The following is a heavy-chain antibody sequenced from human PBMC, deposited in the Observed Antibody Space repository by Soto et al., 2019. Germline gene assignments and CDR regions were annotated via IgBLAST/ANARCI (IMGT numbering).Heavy chain of an antibody. CDR3: VSSAMAGYYYYGMDV. D-gene: IGHD5-18*01. J-gene: IGHJ6*02. Sequence: SVKVSCKASGGTFSSYAISWVRQAPGQGLEWMGGIIPIFGTANYAQKFQGRVTITADESTSTAYMELSSLRSEDTAVYYCVSSAMAGYYYYGMDVWXQGXTVXVSS. CDR2: IIPIFGTA. CDR1: GGTFSSYA. V-gene: IGHV1-69*13.